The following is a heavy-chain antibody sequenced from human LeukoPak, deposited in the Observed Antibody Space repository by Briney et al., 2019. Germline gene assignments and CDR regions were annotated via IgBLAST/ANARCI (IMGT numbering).Heavy chain of an antibody. CDR1: GGTFSSYA. CDR3: ARTYGGTFLDSKYKWFDP. D-gene: IGHD4-23*01. V-gene: IGHV1-69*05. J-gene: IGHJ5*02. CDR2: IIPIFGTA. Sequence: SVKVSCKASGGTFSSYAISWVRQAPGQGLEWMGRIIPIFGTANYAQKFQGRVTITTDESTSTAYMELSSLRSEDTAVYYCARTYGGTFLDSKYKWFDPWGQGTLVTVSS.